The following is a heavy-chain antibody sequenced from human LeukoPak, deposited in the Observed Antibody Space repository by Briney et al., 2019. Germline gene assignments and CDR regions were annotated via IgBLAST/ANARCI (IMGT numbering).Heavy chain of an antibody. D-gene: IGHD1-20*01. Sequence: ASVKISCKTSGYTFTDYNLHWVRQAPGQGLEWMGWINPNSGGTNYAQKFQGRVTMTRDTPISTAYMELSRLRSDDTAVYYCASPLDNWNDAFDYWGQGTLVTVSS. CDR3: ASPLDNWNDAFDY. CDR1: GYTFTDYN. CDR2: INPNSGGT. J-gene: IGHJ4*02. V-gene: IGHV1-2*02.